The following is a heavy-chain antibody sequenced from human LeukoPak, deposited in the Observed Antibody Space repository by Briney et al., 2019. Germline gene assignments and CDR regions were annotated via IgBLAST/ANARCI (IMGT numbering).Heavy chain of an antibody. CDR3: ARAMATYYYDSSGLYYFDY. V-gene: IGHV4-34*01. J-gene: IGHJ4*02. Sequence: NPSETLSLTCAVYGGSFSGYYWSWIRQPPGKGLEWIGEINHSGSTNYNPSLKSRVTISVDTSKNQFSLKLSSVTAADTAVYYCARAMATYYYDSSGLYYFDYWGQGTLVTVSS. D-gene: IGHD3-22*01. CDR2: INHSGST. CDR1: GGSFSGYY.